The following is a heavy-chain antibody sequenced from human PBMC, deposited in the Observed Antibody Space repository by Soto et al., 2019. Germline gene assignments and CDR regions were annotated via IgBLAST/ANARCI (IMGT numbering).Heavy chain of an antibody. CDR2: ISSSGST. CDR3: ARVPTSSGWFHYYGMDV. V-gene: IGHV4-59*01. J-gene: IGHJ6*02. Sequence: ETLSLTCNVSGGSISSFYWSWIRQPPGKGLEWIVSISSSGSTNYNPSLESRVTVSVDRSKNQLSLKLRSVTAADTAVYHCARVPTSSGWFHYYGMDVWGQGTTVTVSS. CDR1: GGSISSFY. D-gene: IGHD6-13*01.